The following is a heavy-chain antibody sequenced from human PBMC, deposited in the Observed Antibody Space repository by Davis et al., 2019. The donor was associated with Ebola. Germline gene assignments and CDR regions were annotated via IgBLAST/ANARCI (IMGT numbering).Heavy chain of an antibody. V-gene: IGHV4-34*01. J-gene: IGHJ3*02. CDR3: ARHLRGYDAFDI. Sequence: MPGGSLRLSCAVYGGSFSGYYWSWIRQPPGKGLEWIGSIYYSGSTYYNPSLKSRVTISVDTSKNQFSLKLSSVTAADTAVYYCARHLRGYDAFDIWGQGTMVTVSS. D-gene: IGHD6-25*01. CDR1: GGSFSGYY. CDR2: IYYSGST.